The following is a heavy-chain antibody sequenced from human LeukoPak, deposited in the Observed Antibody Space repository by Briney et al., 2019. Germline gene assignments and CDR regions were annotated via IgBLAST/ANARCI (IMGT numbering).Heavy chain of an antibody. CDR2: ISGSGGST. V-gene: IGHV3-23*01. CDR3: AQRPTDYYYMDV. Sequence: PGGSLRLSCAASGFTFSSYAMSWVRQAPGKGLEWVSAISGSGGSTYYADSVKGRFTISRDNSKNTLYLQMNSLRAEDTAAYYCAQRPTDYYYMDVWGKGTTVTVSS. CDR1: GFTFSSYA. J-gene: IGHJ6*03.